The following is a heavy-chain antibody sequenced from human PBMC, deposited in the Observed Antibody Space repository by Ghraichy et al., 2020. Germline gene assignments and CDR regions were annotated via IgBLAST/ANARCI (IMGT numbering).Heavy chain of an antibody. Sequence: GGSLRLSCLASGFTFRNYAMHWVRQAPGKGLEFVSGFGNSGGSAYYTDSVKGRFTISRDNSENTLYLQMSSLRVEDTAVYYCVRDRGSLVDTGMVDQWGPGTLVTVSS. J-gene: IGHJ4*02. CDR2: FGNSGGSA. CDR3: VRDRGSLVDTGMVDQ. D-gene: IGHD5-18*01. CDR1: GFTFRNYA. V-gene: IGHV3-64D*06.